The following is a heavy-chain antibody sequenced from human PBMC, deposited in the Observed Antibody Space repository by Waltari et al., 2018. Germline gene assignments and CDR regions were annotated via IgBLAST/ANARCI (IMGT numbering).Heavy chain of an antibody. D-gene: IGHD2-15*01. V-gene: IGHV4-39*01. CDR2: IYYSGST. CDR3: ARRGRGEEGRWFDP. CDR1: GGSISSSSYY. J-gene: IGHJ5*02. Sequence: QLQLQESGPGLVKPSETLSLTCTVSGGSISSSSYYWGWIRQPPGKGLEWIGSIYYSGSTYYNPSLKSRVTISVDTSKNQFSLKLSSVTAADTAVYYCARRGRGEEGRWFDPWGQGTMVTVSS.